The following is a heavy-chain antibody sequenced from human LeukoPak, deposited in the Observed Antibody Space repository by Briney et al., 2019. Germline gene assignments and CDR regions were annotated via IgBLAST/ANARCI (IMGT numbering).Heavy chain of an antibody. D-gene: IGHD6-13*01. CDR3: ARASSNSWYNYFGF. V-gene: IGHV3-30*02. Sequence: GGSLRLSCAASGFTFSSYGMHWVRQAPGKGLEWVAFIRYDGSNYYYADSVKGRFTISRDNSKNTLYLQINSLRAEDTAVYYCARASSNSWYNYFGFWGQGTLVTVSS. CDR1: GFTFSSYG. J-gene: IGHJ4*02. CDR2: IRYDGSNY.